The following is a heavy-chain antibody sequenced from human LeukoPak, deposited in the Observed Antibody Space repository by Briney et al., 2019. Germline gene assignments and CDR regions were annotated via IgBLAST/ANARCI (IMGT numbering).Heavy chain of an antibody. D-gene: IGHD2-15*01. CDR3: ARYQPPEENVVVVAATESQTFDY. V-gene: IGHV4-30-4*01. Sequence: SETQSLTCTVSGGSISSGDYYWSWIRQPPGKGLEWIGYIYYSGSTYYNPSLKSRVTISVDTSKNQFSLKLSSVTAADTAVYYCARYQPPEENVVVVAATESQTFDYWGQGTLVTVSS. J-gene: IGHJ4*02. CDR2: IYYSGST. CDR1: GGSISSGDYY.